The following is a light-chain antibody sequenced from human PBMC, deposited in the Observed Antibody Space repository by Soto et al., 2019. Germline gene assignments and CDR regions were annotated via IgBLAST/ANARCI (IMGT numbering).Light chain of an antibody. Sequence: QSVLTQPPSASGAPGQRVTVSCSGSSSNIGSNTVDWYQHLPGRAPKLLFYNNNHRPSRVPDRVSGSKCGTSASLAISGLQSEDEADYFCAACDDTLDVLLFGGGTKLTVL. V-gene: IGLV1-44*01. CDR1: SSNIGSNT. CDR3: AACDDTLDVLL. J-gene: IGLJ2*01. CDR2: NNN.